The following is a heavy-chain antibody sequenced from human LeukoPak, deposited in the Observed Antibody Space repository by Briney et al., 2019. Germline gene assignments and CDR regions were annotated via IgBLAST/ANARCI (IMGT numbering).Heavy chain of an antibody. CDR3: AKYGVEIVVVPADGNCWFDP. J-gene: IGHJ5*02. CDR1: GFTFSSYG. V-gene: IGHV3-30*18. CDR2: ISYDGSNK. Sequence: GGSLRLSCAASGFTFSSYGMHWVRQAPGKGLEWVAVISYDGSNKYYADSVKGRFTISRDNSKNTLYLQMNSLRAEDTAVYYCAKYGVEIVVVPADGNCWFDPWGQGTLVTVSS. D-gene: IGHD2-2*01.